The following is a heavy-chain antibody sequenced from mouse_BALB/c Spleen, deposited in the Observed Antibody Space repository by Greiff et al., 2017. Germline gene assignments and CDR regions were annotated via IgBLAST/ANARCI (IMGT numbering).Heavy chain of an antibody. Sequence: QVQLKESGPGLVAPSQSLSITCTVSGFSLTGYGVNWVRQPPGKGLEWLGMIWGDGSTDYNSALKSRLSISKDNSKSQVFLKMNSLQTDDTARYYCARDQDGRYYAMDYWGQGTSVTVSS. CDR2: IWGDGST. J-gene: IGHJ4*01. D-gene: IGHD2-3*01. CDR3: ARDQDGRYYAMDY. V-gene: IGHV2-6-7*01. CDR1: GFSLTGYG.